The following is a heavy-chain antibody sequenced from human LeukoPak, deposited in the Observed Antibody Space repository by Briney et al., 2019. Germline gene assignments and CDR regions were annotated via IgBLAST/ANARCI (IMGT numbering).Heavy chain of an antibody. V-gene: IGHV4-39*01. Sequence: SETLSLTCTVSGGSISSSSYYWGWIRQPPGKGLEWIGSIYYSGSTYYNPSLKSRVTISVDTSKNQFSLKLSSVTAADTAVYYCARGHLLGDYWGQGTLVTVSS. D-gene: IGHD2-2*01. J-gene: IGHJ4*02. CDR3: ARGHLLGDY. CDR2: IYYSGST. CDR1: GGSISSSSYY.